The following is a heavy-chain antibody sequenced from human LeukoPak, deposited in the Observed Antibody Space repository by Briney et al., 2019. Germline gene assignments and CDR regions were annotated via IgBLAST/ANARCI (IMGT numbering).Heavy chain of an antibody. Sequence: PSETLSLTCTVSGGSISSSSYYWGWIRQPPGKGLEWIGSIYYSGSTYYNPSLKSRVTISVDTSKNQFSLKLSSVTAADTAVYYCARTLVGATAPFDYWGQGTLVTVSS. CDR1: GGSISSSSYY. CDR3: ARTLVGATAPFDY. V-gene: IGHV4-39*01. D-gene: IGHD1-26*01. CDR2: IYYSGST. J-gene: IGHJ4*02.